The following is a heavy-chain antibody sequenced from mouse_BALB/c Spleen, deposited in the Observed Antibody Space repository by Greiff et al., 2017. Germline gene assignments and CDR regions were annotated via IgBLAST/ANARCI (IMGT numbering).Heavy chain of an antibody. CDR2: IYPGDGDT. V-gene: IGHV1-80*01. Sequence: QVQLQQSGAELVRPGSSVKISCKASGYAFSSYWMNWVKQRPGQGLEWIGQIYPGDGDTNYNGKFKGKATLTADKSSSTAYMQLSSLTSEDSAVYFCARNYRYEDPFDYWGQGTTLTVSS. CDR3: ARNYRYEDPFDY. J-gene: IGHJ2*01. CDR1: GYAFSSYW. D-gene: IGHD2-14*01.